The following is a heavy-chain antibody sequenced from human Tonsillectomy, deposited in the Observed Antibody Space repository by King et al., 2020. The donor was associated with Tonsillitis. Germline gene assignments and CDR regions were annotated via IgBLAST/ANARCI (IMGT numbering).Heavy chain of an antibody. Sequence: QLQESGPGLVRPSETLSLTCTVSGASMSSYYWTWIRQPAEKGLEWLGCIHTSGSTNYNPSLESRVTMSVDTSKNHFSLKLTSMTVADTAVYYCARDQPVGSTRFDYWGQGILVTVSS. CDR3: ARDQPVGSTRFDY. V-gene: IGHV4-4*07. CDR2: IHTSGST. J-gene: IGHJ4*02. D-gene: IGHD2-2*01. CDR1: GASMSSYY.